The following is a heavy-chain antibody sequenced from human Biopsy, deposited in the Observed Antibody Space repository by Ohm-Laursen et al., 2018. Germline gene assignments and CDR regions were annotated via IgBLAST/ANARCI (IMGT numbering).Heavy chain of an antibody. D-gene: IGHD3-16*01. V-gene: IGHV1-2*02. CDR3: ARDIMNRIAGLVARSDVFDV. J-gene: IGHJ6*02. CDR2: ISPNSGGT. Sequence: ASVKVSCNGSGYAVNDYFLHWLRQAPGQGPEWMGWISPNSGGTNYAQKFQGRVTMTTDTSTSTVYLELRRLISDDTAVYYCARDIMNRIAGLVARSDVFDVWGQGTTVTVSS. CDR1: GYAVNDYF.